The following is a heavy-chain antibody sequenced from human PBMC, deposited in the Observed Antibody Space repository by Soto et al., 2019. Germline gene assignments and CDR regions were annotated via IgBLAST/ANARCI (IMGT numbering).Heavy chain of an antibody. CDR2: ISGSGGGT. CDR1: EFTFSSYA. Sequence: EVQLLESGGGLVQPGGSLRLSCAASEFTFSSYAMSWVRQAPGKGLEWVSAISGSGGGTYYAASVKGRFTISRDNSKNTLYLQMNSLRAEGTAVYYCAKCMTTVTTFPFDIWGQGTTVTVSS. D-gene: IGHD4-17*01. V-gene: IGHV3-23*01. CDR3: AKCMTTVTTFPFDI. J-gene: IGHJ3*02.